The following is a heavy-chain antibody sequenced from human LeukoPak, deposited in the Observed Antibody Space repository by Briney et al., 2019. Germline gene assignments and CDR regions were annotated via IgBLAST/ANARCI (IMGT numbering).Heavy chain of an antibody. J-gene: IGHJ3*02. D-gene: IGHD3-22*01. V-gene: IGHV4-59*08. CDR3: ARHPPRDSSGNNAFDI. CDR2: IFHSGST. Sequence: TSETLSLTCAVSGGSISADYWSWIRQPPGKGLEWIGYIFHSGSTKYNPSLKSRVTISIDKSKSQFSLKLSSVTAADTALYYCARHPPRDSSGNNAFDIWGQGTMVTVSS. CDR1: GGSISADY.